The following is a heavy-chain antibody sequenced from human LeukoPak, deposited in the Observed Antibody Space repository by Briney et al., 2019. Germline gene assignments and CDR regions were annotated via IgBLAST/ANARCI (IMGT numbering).Heavy chain of an antibody. CDR3: ARAGRIFGVVITLDY. D-gene: IGHD3-3*01. V-gene: IGHV1-69*13. J-gene: IGHJ4*02. CDR1: GYTFTSYD. Sequence: ASVKVSCKASGYTFTSYDISWVRQAPGQGLEWMGGIIPIFGTANYAQKFQGRVTITADESTSTAYMELSSLRSEDTAVYYCARAGRIFGVVITLDYWGQGTLVTVSS. CDR2: IIPIFGTA.